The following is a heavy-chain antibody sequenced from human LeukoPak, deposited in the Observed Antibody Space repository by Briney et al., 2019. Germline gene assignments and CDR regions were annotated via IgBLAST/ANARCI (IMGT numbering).Heavy chain of an antibody. J-gene: IGHJ4*02. D-gene: IGHD3-10*01. CDR1: GFTFSDYY. CDR2: INWNGGST. Sequence: PGGSLRLSCAASGFTFSDYYMSWIRQAPGKGLEWVSGINWNGGSTGYADSVKGRFTISRDNAKNSLYLQMNSLRAEDTAVYYCARDQSVYGSGSNFDYWGQGTLVTVSS. CDR3: ARDQSVYGSGSNFDY. V-gene: IGHV3-20*04.